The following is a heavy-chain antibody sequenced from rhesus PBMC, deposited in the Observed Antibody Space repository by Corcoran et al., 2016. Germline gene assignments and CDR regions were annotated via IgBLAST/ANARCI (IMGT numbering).Heavy chain of an antibody. V-gene: IGHV4S14*01. CDR1: GYSISSGYY. Sequence: QVQLQESGPGLVKPSETLSLTCAVSGYSISSGYYWGWTRPPPGQGLEWIGHISSGGSNYLNPSLKSRVTLSVDTSKNQFSLKLSSVTAADTAVYYCARDTGSPGYYFDYWGQGVLVTVSS. CDR3: ARDTGSPGYYFDY. CDR2: ISSGGSN. J-gene: IGHJ4*01. D-gene: IGHD3-3*01.